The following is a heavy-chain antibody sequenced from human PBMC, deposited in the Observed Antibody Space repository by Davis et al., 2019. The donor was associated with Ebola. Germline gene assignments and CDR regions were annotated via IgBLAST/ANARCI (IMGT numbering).Heavy chain of an antibody. D-gene: IGHD4-17*01. Sequence: LRLSCTVSGGSISSGGYYWSWIRQHPGKGLEWIGYIYYSGSTYYNPSLKSRVTISVDTSKNQFSLKLSSVTAADTAVYYCARADGDYVHFDYWGQGILVTVSS. CDR1: GGSISSGGYY. CDR2: IYYSGST. CDR3: ARADGDYVHFDY. J-gene: IGHJ4*02. V-gene: IGHV4-31*03.